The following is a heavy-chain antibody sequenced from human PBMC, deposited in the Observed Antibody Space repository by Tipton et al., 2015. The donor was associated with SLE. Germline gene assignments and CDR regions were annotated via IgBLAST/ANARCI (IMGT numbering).Heavy chain of an antibody. CDR3: ARGGCSGGSGGSCYPYYYGMDV. Sequence: TLSLTCTVSGGSISGHYWSWIRQPPGKGLEWIGYIFDSGSTNYNPSLQSRVTISVDTSRNQFSLKVTSVTAADTAVYYCARGGCSGGSGGSCYPYYYGMDVWGQGTTVTVSS. CDR1: GGSISGHY. D-gene: IGHD2-15*01. CDR2: IFDSGST. V-gene: IGHV4-59*11. J-gene: IGHJ6*02.